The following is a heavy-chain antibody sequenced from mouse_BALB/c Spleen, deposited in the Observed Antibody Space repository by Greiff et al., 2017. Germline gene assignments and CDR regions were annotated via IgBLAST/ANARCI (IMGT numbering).Heavy chain of an antibody. CDR3: ARQERVGFAY. J-gene: IGHJ3*01. V-gene: IGHV5-12-1*01. Sequence: EVHLVESGGGLVKPGGSLKLSCAASGFAFSSYDMSWVRQTPEKRLEWVAYISSGGGSTYYPDTVKGRFTISRDNAKNTLYLQMSSLKSEDTAMYYCARQERVGFAYWGQGTLVTVSA. CDR1: GFAFSSYD. CDR2: ISSGGGST.